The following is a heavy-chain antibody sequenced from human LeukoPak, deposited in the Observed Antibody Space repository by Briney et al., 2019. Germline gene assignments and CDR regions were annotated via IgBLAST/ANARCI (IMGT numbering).Heavy chain of an antibody. CDR1: GFTFSSYS. V-gene: IGHV3-48*01. D-gene: IGHD2-15*01. CDR2: ISSSSSTI. J-gene: IGHJ6*03. Sequence: PGGSLRLSCAASGFTFSSYSMNWVRQAPGKGLEWVSYISSSSSTIYYADSVKGRFTISRDNAKNSLYLQMNGLRAEDTAVYYCARVLRYCSGGNCYSGGLGYMDVWGKGTTVTISS. CDR3: ARVLRYCSGGNCYSGGLGYMDV.